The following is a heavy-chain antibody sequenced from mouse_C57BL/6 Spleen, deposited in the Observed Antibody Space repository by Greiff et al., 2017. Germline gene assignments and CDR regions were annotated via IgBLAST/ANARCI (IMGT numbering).Heavy chain of an antibody. CDR3: ARGYYGSSYYYAMDY. D-gene: IGHD1-1*01. Sequence: EVHLVESGGGLVQPGGSLKLSCAASGFTFSDYYMYWVRQTPEKRLEWVAYISNGGGSTYYPDTVKGRFTISRDNAKNTLYLQMSRLKSEDTAMYYCARGYYGSSYYYAMDYWGQGTSVTVSS. CDR2: ISNGGGST. J-gene: IGHJ4*01. V-gene: IGHV5-12*01. CDR1: GFTFSDYY.